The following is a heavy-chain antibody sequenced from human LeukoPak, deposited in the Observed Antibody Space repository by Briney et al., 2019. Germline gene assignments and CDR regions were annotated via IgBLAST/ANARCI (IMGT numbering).Heavy chain of an antibody. Sequence: SETLSLTCSVSGASISSTSYYWGWIRRPPGKGLEWIGSISYSGTTFYSPSLESRVTISADTSKNQFSLKLSSVTAADTAVYYCARSGSTSPFRSYDYWGQGTLVTVSS. CDR1: GASISSTSYY. CDR3: ARSGSTSPFRSYDY. CDR2: ISYSGTT. V-gene: IGHV4-39*07. J-gene: IGHJ4*02. D-gene: IGHD2-2*01.